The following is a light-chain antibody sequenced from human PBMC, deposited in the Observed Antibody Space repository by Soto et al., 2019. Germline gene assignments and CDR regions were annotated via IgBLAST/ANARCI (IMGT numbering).Light chain of an antibody. CDR3: SSYTSSSTWV. CDR2: DGS. CDR1: SSDVGGYNY. J-gene: IGLJ1*01. V-gene: IGLV2-14*01. Sequence: QSALTQPASVSGSPGQSITISCTGTSSDVGGYNYVSWYQQHPGKAPKLMIYDGSNRPSGVSNRFSGSKSGNTASLTISGLQAEDEADYYCSSYTSSSTWVFGTGTKLTVL.